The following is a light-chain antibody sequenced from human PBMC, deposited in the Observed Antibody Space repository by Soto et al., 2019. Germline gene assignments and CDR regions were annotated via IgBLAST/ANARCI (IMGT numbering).Light chain of an antibody. V-gene: IGKV1-5*01. CDR3: QQYNSYWM. Sequence: DIQMTQSPSTLSASVGDRVTITCRASQNIDDYLAWYQQKPGKAPKLLIYDASNLQSGVPSRFSGSGSGTEFTLIISSLQPDDFATYYRQQYNSYWMFGLGTKVEI. J-gene: IGKJ1*01. CDR2: DAS. CDR1: QNIDDY.